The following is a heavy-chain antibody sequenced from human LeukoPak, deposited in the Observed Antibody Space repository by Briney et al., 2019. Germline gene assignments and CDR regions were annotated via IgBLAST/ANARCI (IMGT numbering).Heavy chain of an antibody. D-gene: IGHD7-27*01. CDR3: ARDPLVTGDSRYYFDY. CDR1: GFTFSSYY. V-gene: IGHV3-7*03. J-gene: IGHJ4*02. Sequence: GGSLRLSCAASGFTFSSYYMSWVRQAPGKGLEWVANIKQDGSGKYYVDSVKGRFTISRDNAKNSLYLQMNSLKAEDTALYYCARDPLVTGDSRYYFDYWGQGTLVTVSS. CDR2: IKQDGSGK.